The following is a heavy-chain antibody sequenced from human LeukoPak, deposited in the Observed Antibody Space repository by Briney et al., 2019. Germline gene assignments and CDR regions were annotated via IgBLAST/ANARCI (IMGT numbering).Heavy chain of an antibody. CDR1: GGSLSSGGYY. D-gene: IGHD6-19*01. CDR3: ARRIAVADGDAFDI. V-gene: IGHV4-30-2*01. J-gene: IGHJ3*02. Sequence: SETLSLTCTVSGGSLSSGGYYWSWIRQPPGKGLEWIGYIYHSGSTYYNPSLKSRVTISVDRSKNQFSLKLSSVTAADTAVYYCARRIAVADGDAFDIWGQGTMVTVSS. CDR2: IYHSGST.